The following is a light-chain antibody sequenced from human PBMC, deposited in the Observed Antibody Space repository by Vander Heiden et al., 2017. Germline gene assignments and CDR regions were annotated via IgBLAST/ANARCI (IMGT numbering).Light chain of an antibody. J-gene: IGKJ2*01. CDR1: QSLLHSNGFNY. Sequence: DIVMTHSQLSLPVTPGEPASISCRSSQSLLHSNGFNYLDWYLQKPGQSTQLLIYLASNRASGVSDRFSGSGSGTDFTLKISSVEAEDVGVYYCMEALQTHHMSTFGQGTKLEIK. CDR3: MEALQTHHMST. V-gene: IGKV2-28*01. CDR2: LAS.